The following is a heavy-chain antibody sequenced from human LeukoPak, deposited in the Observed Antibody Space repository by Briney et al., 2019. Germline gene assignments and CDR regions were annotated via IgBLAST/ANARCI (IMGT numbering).Heavy chain of an antibody. CDR3: ARSGRYCSGGSCYRVFDY. D-gene: IGHD2-15*01. Sequence: SETLSLTCAVYGGSFSGYYWSWIRQPPGKGLEWIGEINHSGSTNYNPSLKSRVTISVDTSKNQFSLKLSSVTAADTAVYYCARSGRYCSGGSCYRVFDYWGQGTLVTVSS. J-gene: IGHJ4*02. CDR1: GGSFSGYY. CDR2: INHSGST. V-gene: IGHV4-34*01.